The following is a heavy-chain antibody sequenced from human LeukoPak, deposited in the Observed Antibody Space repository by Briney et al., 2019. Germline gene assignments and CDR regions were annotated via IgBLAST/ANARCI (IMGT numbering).Heavy chain of an antibody. Sequence: PGRSLRLSCAASGFTFSSYAMHWVRQAPGKGLEWVSSISSSSSYIYYADSVKGRFTISRDNAKKSLYLQMNSLRVEDTAVYYCARDYYYESSGYPDYWGQGTLVTVSS. CDR2: ISSSSSYI. J-gene: IGHJ4*02. D-gene: IGHD3-22*01. CDR3: ARDYYYESSGYPDY. V-gene: IGHV3-21*01. CDR1: GFTFSSYA.